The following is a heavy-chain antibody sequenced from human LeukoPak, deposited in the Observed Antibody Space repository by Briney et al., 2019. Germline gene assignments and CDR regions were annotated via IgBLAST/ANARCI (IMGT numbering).Heavy chain of an antibody. CDR3: ARVPGRPAAVFDY. CDR1: GGSLSGFS. D-gene: IGHD2-2*01. V-gene: IGHV4-34*01. Sequence: NPSETLSLTCAVYGGSLSGFSWSWIRQPPGKGLKWIGELNHSGSTNYNPSLKSRVTISVDTSKNQFSLKLSSVTAADSAFYYCARVPGRPAAVFDYWGQGTLVTVSS. CDR2: LNHSGST. J-gene: IGHJ4*02.